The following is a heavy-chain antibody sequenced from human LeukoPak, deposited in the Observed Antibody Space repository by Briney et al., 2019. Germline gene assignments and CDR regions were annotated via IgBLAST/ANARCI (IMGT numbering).Heavy chain of an antibody. D-gene: IGHD3-16*01. V-gene: IGHV4-4*02. CDR1: GASITYY. J-gene: IGHJ6*03. CDR3: ARVGEWLFDIDV. Sequence: PSETLSPTCAVSGASITYYYSWVRQSPGKGLEWIGEVHRDGYANYNPSLKSRVTMSVDKSKNQLSLRLSSVTAADTAVYYCARVGEWLFDIDVWGKGTTVIVSS. CDR2: VHRDGYA.